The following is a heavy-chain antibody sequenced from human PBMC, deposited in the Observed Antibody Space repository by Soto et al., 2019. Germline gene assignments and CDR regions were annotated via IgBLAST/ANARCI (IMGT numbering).Heavy chain of an antibody. Sequence: QVQLVESGGGVVQPGRSLRLYWAASGFTFSTYAMEWVRQAPGKGLEWVAVISYDGSSKYSADSVRGRFTISRDNSRNTLFLQMNSLRDEDTAVYYCARERGMYCSGGNCYSLDYWGQGTLVTVSS. D-gene: IGHD2-15*01. J-gene: IGHJ4*02. CDR1: GFTFSTYA. V-gene: IGHV3-30-3*01. CDR3: ARERGMYCSGGNCYSLDY. CDR2: ISYDGSSK.